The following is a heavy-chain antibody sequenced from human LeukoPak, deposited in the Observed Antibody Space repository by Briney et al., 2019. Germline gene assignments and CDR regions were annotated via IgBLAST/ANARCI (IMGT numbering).Heavy chain of an antibody. CDR3: ARSIAAAGTGGY. D-gene: IGHD6-13*01. V-gene: IGHV3-23*01. CDR1: GFTFSSYA. Sequence: GGSLRLSCAASGFTFSSYAMSWVRQAPGKGLEWVSAISGSGGSTYYADSVKGRFTISRDNSKNTLYLQMNSQRAEDTAVYYCARSIAAAGTGGYWGQGTLVTVSS. J-gene: IGHJ4*02. CDR2: ISGSGGST.